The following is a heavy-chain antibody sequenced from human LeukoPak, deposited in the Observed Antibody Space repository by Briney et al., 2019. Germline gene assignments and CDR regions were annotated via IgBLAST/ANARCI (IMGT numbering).Heavy chain of an antibody. CDR3: AKGGGSPLDY. CDR1: GITLHSHR. V-gene: IGHV3-74*01. J-gene: IGHJ4*02. CDR2: INSDGSST. D-gene: IGHD1-26*01. Sequence: GFLRIFCAAPGITLHSHRKQLGRQASGEGLVWVSRINSDGSSTSYADSVKGRFTISRDNAKNTLYLQMNSLRDEDTAVYYCAKGGGSPLDYWGQGTLVTVSS.